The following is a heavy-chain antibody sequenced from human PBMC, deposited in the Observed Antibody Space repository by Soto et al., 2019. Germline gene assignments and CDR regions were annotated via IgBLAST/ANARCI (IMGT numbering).Heavy chain of an antibody. V-gene: IGHV5-10-1*01. CDR2: IDPSDSYT. J-gene: IGHJ6*02. Sequence: PGESLKISCKGSGYSFTSYWISWVRQMPGKGLEWMGRIDPSDSYTNYSPSFQGHVTISADKSISTAYLRWSSLKASDTAMYYCARTTGVRYCSCRSFNTYYYYGMDVGVQGTTVTVSS. CDR1: GYSFTSYW. CDR3: ARTTGVRYCSCRSFNTYYYYGMDV. D-gene: IGHD2-15*01.